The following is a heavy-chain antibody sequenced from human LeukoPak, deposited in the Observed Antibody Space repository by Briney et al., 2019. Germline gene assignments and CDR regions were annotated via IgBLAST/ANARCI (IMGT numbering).Heavy chain of an antibody. J-gene: IGHJ4*02. CDR2: IYYSGST. V-gene: IGHV4-59*01. D-gene: IGHD6-13*01. CDR3: ARGRYSSSWYVDY. CDR1: GGSISSYY. Sequence: SETLSLTCTVSGGSISSYYWSWIRQPPGKGLEWIGYIYYSGSTNYNPSLKSRVTISVDTSKNQSSLKLSSVTAADTAVYYCARGRYSSSWYVDYWGQGTLVTVSS.